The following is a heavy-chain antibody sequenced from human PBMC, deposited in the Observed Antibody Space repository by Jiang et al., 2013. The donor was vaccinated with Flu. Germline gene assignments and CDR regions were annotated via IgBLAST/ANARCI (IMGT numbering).Heavy chain of an antibody. CDR3: ARRRYGDYYFDY. Sequence: SGSGLVKPSETLSLTCTVSGGSISSSSYYWGWIRQPPGKGLEWIGSIYYSGSTYYNPSLKSRVTISVDTSKNQFSLKLSSVTAADTAVYYCARRRYGDYYFDYWGQGTLVTVSS. J-gene: IGHJ4*02. V-gene: IGHV4-39*01. D-gene: IGHD4-17*01. CDR1: GGSISSSSYY. CDR2: IYYSGST.